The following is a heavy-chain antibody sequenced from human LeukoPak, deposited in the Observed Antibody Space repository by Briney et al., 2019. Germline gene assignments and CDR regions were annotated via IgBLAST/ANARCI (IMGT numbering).Heavy chain of an antibody. CDR1: GYSFTAYY. CDR2: INPSSGGT. V-gene: IGHV1-2*02. J-gene: IGHJ5*02. CDR3: ARDSVITGSTETFDP. Sequence: ASVKVSCKASGYSFTAYYMHWVRQAPRQGLEWMGWINPSSGGTNYAQKSQGRVTMTRDTSIRTAYMELSRLRSDDTAVYYCARDSVITGSTETFDPWGQGTLVTVSS. D-gene: IGHD1-20*01.